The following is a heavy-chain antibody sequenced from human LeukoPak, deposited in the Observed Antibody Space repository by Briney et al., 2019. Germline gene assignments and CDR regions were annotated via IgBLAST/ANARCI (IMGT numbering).Heavy chain of an antibody. Sequence: SETLSLTCAVYGGSSSGYYWSWIRQPPGKGLEWIGEINHSGSTNYNPSLKSRVTISVDTSKNQFSLKLSSVTAADTAVYYCARGRSYYDFWSGYGSRNWFDPWGQGTLVTVSS. CDR1: GGSSSGYY. V-gene: IGHV4-34*01. D-gene: IGHD3-3*01. CDR3: ARGRSYYDFWSGYGSRNWFDP. J-gene: IGHJ5*02. CDR2: INHSGST.